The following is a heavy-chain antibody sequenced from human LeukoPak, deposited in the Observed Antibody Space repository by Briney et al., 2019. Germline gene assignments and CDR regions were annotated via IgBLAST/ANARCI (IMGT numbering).Heavy chain of an antibody. J-gene: IGHJ3*02. V-gene: IGHV4-59*01. D-gene: IGHD2-2*01. Sequence: PSETLPLTCTVSGGSISSYYWSWIRQPPGKGLEWIGYIYYSGSTNYNPSLKSRVTISVDTSKNQFSLKLSSVTAADTAVYYCARAYCSSTSCSVGAFDIWGQGTMVTVSS. CDR3: ARAYCSSTSCSVGAFDI. CDR1: GGSISSYY. CDR2: IYYSGST.